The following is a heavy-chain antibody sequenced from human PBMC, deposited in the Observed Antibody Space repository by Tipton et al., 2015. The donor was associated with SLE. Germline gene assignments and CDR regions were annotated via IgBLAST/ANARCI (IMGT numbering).Heavy chain of an antibody. V-gene: IGHV4-38-2*01. Sequence: TLSLTCAVSDFSITTTYYWGWIRQTPGKGLEWIGSIWHSGTAHYNPSLESRVSISVDTSQNHFSLRLPSVTAEDTAVYFCARQPSPYYDTTSYFDYWGPGILVTVSS. J-gene: IGHJ4*02. CDR2: IWHSGTA. CDR3: ARQPSPYYDTTSYFDY. D-gene: IGHD3-16*01. CDR1: DFSITTTYY.